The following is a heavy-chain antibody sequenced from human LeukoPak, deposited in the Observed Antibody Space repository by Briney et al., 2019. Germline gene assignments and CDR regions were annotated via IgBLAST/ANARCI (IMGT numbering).Heavy chain of an antibody. CDR2: ISWNSGSI. CDR3: AKERGGAFTRTPSFDP. Sequence: GRSLRLSCAASGFTFDDYAMHWVRQPPGKGLEWVSGISWNSGSIFYADSVKGRFTISRDNAKNSLYLQMNSLSAEDTALYYCAKERGGAFTRTPSFDPWGQGTLVTVSS. CDR1: GFTFDDYA. J-gene: IGHJ5*02. V-gene: IGHV3-9*01. D-gene: IGHD3-3*01.